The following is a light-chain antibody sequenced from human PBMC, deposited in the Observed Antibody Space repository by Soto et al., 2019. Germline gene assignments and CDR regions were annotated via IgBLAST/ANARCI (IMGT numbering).Light chain of an antibody. J-gene: IGLJ2*01. V-gene: IGLV1-51*01. CDR2: DNN. CDR1: NSNIGNNY. Sequence: QSVLTQPPSVSGAPGQKVTISCSGSNSNIGNNYVSWYQQLQPTAPKHLMYDNNKRPPGVPDRFSCSKSGTSASPGITGFQTGDEADDYCGTWESSLSANVVFGGGTKLTVL. CDR3: GTWESSLSANVV.